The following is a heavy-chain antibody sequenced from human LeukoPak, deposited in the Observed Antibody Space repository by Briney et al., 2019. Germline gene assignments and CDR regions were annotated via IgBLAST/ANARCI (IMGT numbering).Heavy chain of an antibody. J-gene: IGHJ4*02. D-gene: IGHD3-22*01. CDR3: ARVRADSSGHDIDY. CDR1: GFTFSSCA. CDR2: ISNTGNSV. V-gene: IGHV3-21*01. Sequence: GGSLRLSCAASGFTFSSCAMSWVRQAPGKGLEWVSCISNTGNSVYYADSLKGRFTVSRDNAKNSLHLQMNSLRVEDTAVYYCARVRADSSGHDIDYWGQGTLVTVSS.